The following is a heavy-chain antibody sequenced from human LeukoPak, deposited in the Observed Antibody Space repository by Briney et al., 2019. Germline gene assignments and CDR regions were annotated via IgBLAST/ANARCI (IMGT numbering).Heavy chain of an antibody. D-gene: IGHD3-10*01. CDR1: GGTSSSYA. J-gene: IGHJ3*02. V-gene: IGHV1-46*01. CDR2: INPSGGST. CDR3: ARDEAEYGSGMLVAFDI. Sequence: GSSVKVSCKASGGTSSSYAISWVRQAPGQGLEWMGIINPSGGSTSYAQKFQGRVTMTRDTSTSTVYMELSSLRSEDTAVYYCARDEAEYGSGMLVAFDIWGQGTMVTVSS.